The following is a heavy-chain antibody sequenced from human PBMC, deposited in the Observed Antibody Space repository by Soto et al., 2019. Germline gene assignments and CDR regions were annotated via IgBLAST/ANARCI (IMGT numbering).Heavy chain of an antibody. CDR1: EYSFTSYW. CDR2: IYPGDSDT. V-gene: IGHV5-51*03. CDR3: AIPPYYYDSSFDI. D-gene: IGHD3-22*01. J-gene: IGHJ2*01. Sequence: EVQLVQSGAEVKKPGESLKISCTGSEYSFTSYWIGWVRQMPGKGLEWMGIIYPGDSDTRYSPSFQGQVTISADKSISTAYLQWSSLKASDTAMYYCAIPPYYYDSSFDIWGRGTLVTVSS.